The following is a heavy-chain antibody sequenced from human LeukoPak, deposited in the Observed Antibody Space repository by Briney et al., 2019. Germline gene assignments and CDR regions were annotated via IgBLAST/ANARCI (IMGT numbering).Heavy chain of an antibody. CDR3: ARGVRYFDY. D-gene: IGHD2-2*01. CDR1: GFTFDDYA. V-gene: IGHV3-9*03. CDR2: ISWNSGSI. J-gene: IGHJ4*02. Sequence: HPGGSLRLSCAASGFTFDDYAMHWVRQAPGKGLEWVSGISWNSGSIGYEDSVKGRFTISRDNAKNALYLQMNSLRAEDMALYYCARGVRYFDYWGQGTLVTVSS.